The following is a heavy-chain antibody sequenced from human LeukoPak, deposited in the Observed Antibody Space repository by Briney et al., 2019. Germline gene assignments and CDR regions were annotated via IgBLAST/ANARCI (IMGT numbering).Heavy chain of an antibody. CDR1: GFTFSSYG. CDR3: ADIDAFDI. Sequence: GGSLRLSCAASGFTFSSYGMHWVRQAPGKGLEWVAVISYDGSNKYYADSVKGRFTISRDNSKNTLSLQMNSLRAEDTAVYYCADIDAFDIWGQGTMVTVSS. J-gene: IGHJ3*02. V-gene: IGHV3-30*03. CDR2: ISYDGSNK.